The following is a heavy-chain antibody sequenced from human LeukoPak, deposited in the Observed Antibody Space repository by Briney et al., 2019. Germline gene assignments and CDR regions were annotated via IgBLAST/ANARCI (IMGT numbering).Heavy chain of an antibody. CDR2: IYTSGST. CDR3: ARDPGLDYDFWSGLPSSASNYGMDV. D-gene: IGHD3-3*01. V-gene: IGHV4-4*07. CDR1: GGSISSYY. J-gene: IGHJ6*02. Sequence: SETLSLTCTVSGGSISSYYWSWIRQPAGKGLEWIGPIYTSGSTNYNPSLKSRVTMSVDTSKNQFSLKLSSVTAADTAVYYCARDPGLDYDFWSGLPSSASNYGMDVWGQGTTVTVSS.